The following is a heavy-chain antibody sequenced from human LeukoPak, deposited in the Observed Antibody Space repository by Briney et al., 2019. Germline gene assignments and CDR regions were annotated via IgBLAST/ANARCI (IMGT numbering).Heavy chain of an antibody. CDR3: ARRDTNLGLDP. CDR2: IHYTGTT. V-gene: IGHV4-59*08. Sequence: LETLSLTCTVSGASINSHYWSWIRQPPGKGLEWIGYIHYTGTTTYNPSLKSRVTISVDTSKNQFSLKLNSVTAADTAVYYCARRDTNLGLDPWGQGTLVTVS. D-gene: IGHD3-16*01. CDR1: GASINSHY. J-gene: IGHJ5*02.